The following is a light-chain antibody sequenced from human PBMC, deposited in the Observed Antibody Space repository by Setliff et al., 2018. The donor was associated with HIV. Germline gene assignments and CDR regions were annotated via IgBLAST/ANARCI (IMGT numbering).Light chain of an antibody. V-gene: IGLV2-14*01. CDR1: SSDIGGFNY. CDR2: DAS. CDR3: CSFTNSETWV. J-gene: IGLJ3*02. Sequence: QSALAQPASVSGSPGQSITISCTGTSSDIGGFNYVSWYQLHPGKAPKLMIFDASLRPSGVSNHFSGSKSGNTASLTISGLQAEDEADYYCCSFTNSETWVFGGGTKVTVL.